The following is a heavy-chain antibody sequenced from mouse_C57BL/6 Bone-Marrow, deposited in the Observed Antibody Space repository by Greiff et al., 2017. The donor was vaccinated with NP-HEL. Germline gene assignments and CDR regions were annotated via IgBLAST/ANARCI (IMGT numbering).Heavy chain of an antibody. CDR2: INPSNGGT. J-gene: IGHJ1*03. CDR1: GYTFTSYW. V-gene: IGHV1-53*01. CDR3: ARFIGYGPWYFDV. D-gene: IGHD1-1*01. Sequence: VQLQQPGTELVKPGASVKLSCKASGYTFTSYWMHWVKQRPGQGLEWIGNINPSNGGTNYNEKFKSKATLTVDKSSSTAYMQLSSLTSEDSAVYYCARFIGYGPWYFDVWGTGTTVTVSS.